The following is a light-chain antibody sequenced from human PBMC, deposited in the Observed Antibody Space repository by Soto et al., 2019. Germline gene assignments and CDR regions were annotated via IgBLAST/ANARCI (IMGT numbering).Light chain of an antibody. Sequence: QSVLTQPPSASGSPGQSVTISCTGTSSDVGAYKYVSWYQQHPGKAPKLMIYEVTKRPSGVPGRFSGSKSGNTASLTVSGLQAEDEADYSCSSYAGNNNFVVFGGGTKVTVL. CDR2: EVT. CDR3: SSYAGNNNFVV. J-gene: IGLJ2*01. V-gene: IGLV2-8*01. CDR1: SSDVGAYKY.